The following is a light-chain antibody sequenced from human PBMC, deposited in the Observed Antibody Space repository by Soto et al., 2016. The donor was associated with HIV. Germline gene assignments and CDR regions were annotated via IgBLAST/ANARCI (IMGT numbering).Light chain of an antibody. J-gene: IGKJ2*01. CDR3: MQTLRTPYT. V-gene: IGKV2-30*02. CDR1: QSLAHSDGNTY. CDR2: KVS. Sequence: EVVMTQSPLSLPVTLGQPASISCRSSQSLAHSDGNTYLNWFHQRPGQSPRRLINKVSNRDPGVPDRITGSGSGTDFTLKISRVEAEDVGIVYCMQTLRTPYTFGQGTKLQI.